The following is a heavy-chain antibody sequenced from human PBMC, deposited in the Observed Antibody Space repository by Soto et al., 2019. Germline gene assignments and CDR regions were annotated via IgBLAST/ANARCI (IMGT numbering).Heavy chain of an antibody. V-gene: IGHV3-7*02. D-gene: IGHD3-22*01. CDR2: IKPDGSEK. Sequence: GGSLKLSCSASGFTFTTYWVSWVPQAPRKGLEWVGNIKPDGSEKWYADSLKGRFTISRDNAKNSLYLQMINLRVEDTAVYYCARLYYLDASVYRPLDFWGQGILVTVSS. J-gene: IGHJ4*02. CDR3: ARLYYLDASVYRPLDF. CDR1: GFTFTTYW.